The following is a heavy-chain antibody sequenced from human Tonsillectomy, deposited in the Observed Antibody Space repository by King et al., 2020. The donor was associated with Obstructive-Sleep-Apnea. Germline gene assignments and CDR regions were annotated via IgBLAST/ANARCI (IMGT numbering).Heavy chain of an antibody. CDR3: TASLPPGTFDA. CDR1: GFTVSSAW. J-gene: IGHJ3*01. CDR2: IKNRAGGGTI. Sequence: VQLVESGGGLVEPGGSLRLSCAASGFTVSSAWMTWVRQAPGKGLECVGRIKNRAGGGTIEYTSPVKGRVTISGDDSQNTLHLQMSSLKTGDTGIYYCTASLPPGTFDAWGQGTGVTVSS. V-gene: IGHV3-15*01. D-gene: IGHD3-16*01.